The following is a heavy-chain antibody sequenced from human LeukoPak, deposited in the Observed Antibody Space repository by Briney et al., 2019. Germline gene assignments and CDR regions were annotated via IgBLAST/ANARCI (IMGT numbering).Heavy chain of an antibody. CDR1: GFTFSSYA. D-gene: IGHD4-17*01. CDR3: ARDHGDYYYYMDV. J-gene: IGHJ6*03. V-gene: IGHV3-64*01. Sequence: GGSLRLSCAASGFTFSSYAMHWVRQAPGKGLEYVSAISNNGGSTYYAHSVKGRFTISRDNSKNTLYLQMGSLRAEDMAVYYCARDHGDYYYYMDVWGKGTTVTVSS. CDR2: ISNNGGST.